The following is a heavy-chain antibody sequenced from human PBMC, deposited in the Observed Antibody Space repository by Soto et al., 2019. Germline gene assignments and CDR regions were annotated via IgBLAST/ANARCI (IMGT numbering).Heavy chain of an antibody. V-gene: IGHV1-18*01. CDR3: ARDSLTGSGSYNYYYGMDV. J-gene: IGHJ6*02. CDR2: ISAYNGNT. CDR1: GYTFTSYG. Sequence: QVQLVQSGAEVKKPGASVKVSCKASGYTFTSYGISWVRQAPGQGLEWMGWISAYNGNTNYAQKXXGRGTMTTDTXXSXAXXELRSLRSDDTAVYYCARDSLTGSGSYNYYYGMDVWGQGTTVTVSS. D-gene: IGHD3-10*01.